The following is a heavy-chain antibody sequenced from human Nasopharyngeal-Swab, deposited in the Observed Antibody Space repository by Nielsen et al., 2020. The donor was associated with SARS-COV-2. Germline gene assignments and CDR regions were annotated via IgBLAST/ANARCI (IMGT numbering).Heavy chain of an antibody. V-gene: IGHV3-53*01. CDR3: AADVVVVRGMDV. D-gene: IGHD2-15*01. CDR1: GFTVRSTY. J-gene: IGHJ6*02. Sequence: GESLKLSCAAPGFTVRSTYMSWVRQAPGKGLEWVSVIYSGSSTYYADSVKGRFTISRDNSKNTLYLQMNSLRAEDTAVYYCAADVVVVRGMDVWGQGTTVTGSS. CDR2: IYSGSST.